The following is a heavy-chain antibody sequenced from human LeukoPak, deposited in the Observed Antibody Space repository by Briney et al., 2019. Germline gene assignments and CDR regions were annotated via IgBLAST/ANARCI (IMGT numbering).Heavy chain of an antibody. D-gene: IGHD1-26*01. CDR2: IIPIFGTA. Sequence: ASVKVSCKASGGTFSSYAISWARQAPGQGLEWMGGIIPIFGTANYAQKFQGRVTITTDESTSTAYMELSSLRSEDTAVYYCAREGNGSYFSDYWGQGTLVTVSS. V-gene: IGHV1-69*05. CDR3: AREGNGSYFSDY. J-gene: IGHJ4*02. CDR1: GGTFSSYA.